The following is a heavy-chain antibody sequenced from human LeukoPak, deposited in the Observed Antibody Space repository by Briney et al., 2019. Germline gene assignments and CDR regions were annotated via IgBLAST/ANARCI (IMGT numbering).Heavy chain of an antibody. V-gene: IGHV4-39*01. CDR2: IYYSGST. D-gene: IGHD6-6*01. Sequence: SETLSLTCTVSGGSISSASYFWGWIRQPPGKGLEWIGTIYYSGSTYYNASLKSRVTMSGDTSRSQFSLRLSSVTAADTAVYYCARGYSSSSPEVSDYWGQGTLVTVSS. CDR3: ARGYSSSSPEVSDY. CDR1: GGSISSASYF. J-gene: IGHJ4*02.